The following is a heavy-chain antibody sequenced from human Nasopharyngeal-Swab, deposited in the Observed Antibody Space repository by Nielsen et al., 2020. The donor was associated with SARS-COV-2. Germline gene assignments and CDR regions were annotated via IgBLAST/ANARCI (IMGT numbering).Heavy chain of an antibody. V-gene: IGHV3-23*01. CDR2: ISGSGGDT. J-gene: IGHJ4*02. D-gene: IGHD6-13*01. CDR3: AKDGSSSPTY. CDR1: GFSTTTYG. Sequence: GESLKISCAASGFSTTTYGVSWVRQAPGKGLEWVSAISGSGGDTYYADSVKGRFTISRDNSKNTLYLRMNSLRAEDTAVYYCAKDGSSSPTYWGQGTLVTVSS.